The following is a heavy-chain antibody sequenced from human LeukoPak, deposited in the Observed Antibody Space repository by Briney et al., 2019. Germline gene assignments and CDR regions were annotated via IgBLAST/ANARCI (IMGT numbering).Heavy chain of an antibody. CDR2: ISPTGSTT. CDR3: ARGPNSNWSGLDF. J-gene: IGHJ4*02. CDR1: GFSFSGHW. V-gene: IGHV3-74*01. D-gene: IGHD6-6*01. Sequence: GSLRLSCTASGFSFSGHWMHWARQLPGKGLVWVSRISPTGSTTSYADSVKGRFTVSRDNAKNTLYLQVNNLRAEDTAVYYCARGPNSNWSGLDFWGQGTLLTVSP.